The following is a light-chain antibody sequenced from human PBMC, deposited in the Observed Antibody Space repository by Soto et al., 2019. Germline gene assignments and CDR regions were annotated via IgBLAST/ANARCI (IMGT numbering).Light chain of an antibody. Sequence: EMVLTQSPGTLSLSLGERATLSCRASQSLRTNSLAXXQXXPXXXXXLXXSGVYSRAAGIPDRFSGSGSGTEFTLPISSLQSEDSGIYYCLQDNDWPLSTFGQGKRLEIK. CDR1: QSLRTN. V-gene: IGKV3D-15*01. J-gene: IGKJ5*01. CDR3: LQDNDWPLST. CDR2: GVY.